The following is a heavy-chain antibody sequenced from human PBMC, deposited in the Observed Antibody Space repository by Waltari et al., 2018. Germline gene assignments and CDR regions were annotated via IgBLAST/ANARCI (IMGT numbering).Heavy chain of an antibody. CDR3: ATEPAPGAGINY. J-gene: IGHJ4*02. CDR2: ISCSRAAI. CDR1: GFTFGVFS. D-gene: IGHD6-19*01. V-gene: IGHV3-48*01. Sequence: EVQLVESGGGFVQPGGSLRRSCLGSGFTFGVFSMHWIRQAPGKGLEWVAYISCSRAAIYYAESVKGRFTIARDNAKNSLFLQMTNLGGEDTAVYYCATEPAPGAGINYWGQGILVTVSS.